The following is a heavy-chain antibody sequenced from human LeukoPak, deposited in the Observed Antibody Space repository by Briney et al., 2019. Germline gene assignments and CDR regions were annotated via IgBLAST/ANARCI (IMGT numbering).Heavy chain of an antibody. CDR1: GGPFSGYY. V-gene: IGHV4-34*01. CDR3: ARGKEYCGDDCFSSWYFDL. CDR2: INQSGST. Sequence: KASETLSLTCAVYGGPFSGYYWSWIRQSPGKGLEWIGEINQSGSTTYKPSLKGRVTISVDTSKTQFSLKLSSVTAADTAVYYCARGKEYCGDDCFSSWYFDLWGRGTLVTVSS. J-gene: IGHJ2*01. D-gene: IGHD2-21*02.